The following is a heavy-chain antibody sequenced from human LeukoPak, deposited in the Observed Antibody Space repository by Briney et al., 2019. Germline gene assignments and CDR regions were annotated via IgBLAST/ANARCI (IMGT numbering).Heavy chain of an antibody. J-gene: IGHJ4*02. Sequence: PSETLSLTCAVYGGSFSGYYWSWIRQPPGKGLEWIGEINHSGSTNYNPFLKSRVTISVDTSKNQFSLKLSSVTAADTGVYYCVRRWRYSLATSDYWGQGTLVTVSS. CDR1: GGSFSGYY. V-gene: IGHV4-34*01. D-gene: IGHD3-3*01. CDR3: VRRWRYSLATSDY. CDR2: INHSGST.